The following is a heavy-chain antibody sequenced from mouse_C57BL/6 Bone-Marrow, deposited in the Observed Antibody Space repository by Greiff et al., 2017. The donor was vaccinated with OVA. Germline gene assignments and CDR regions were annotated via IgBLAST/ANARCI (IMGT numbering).Heavy chain of an antibody. J-gene: IGHJ3*01. CDR2: IYPGSGST. CDR1: GYTFTDYY. CDR3: ARKDYDYGAY. Sequence: VQGVESGAELVRPGASVKLSCKASGYTFTDYYINWVKQRPGQGLEWIARIYPGSGSTYYNEKFKGKATLTAEKSSSTAYMQLSSLTSEDSAVDFCARKDYDYGAYWGQGTLVTVSA. V-gene: IGHV1-76*01. D-gene: IGHD2-4*01.